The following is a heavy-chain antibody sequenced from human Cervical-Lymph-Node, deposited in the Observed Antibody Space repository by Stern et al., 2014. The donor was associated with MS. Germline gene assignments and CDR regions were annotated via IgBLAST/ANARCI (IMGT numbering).Heavy chain of an antibody. CDR2: IWNDGSNK. D-gene: IGHD3-3*01. V-gene: IGHV3-33*01. CDR1: GFTFSNYG. CDR3: ARGSDGVGSTIYY. Sequence: VQLVESGGGVVQPGRSLRLSCTASGFTFSNYGMHWVRQAPGKRPEWVALIWNDGSNKYYGNSVKGRFTISRDNSRNTLSLQMNSLRAGDTAVYYCARGSDGVGSTIYYWGQGTLVAVSS. J-gene: IGHJ4*02.